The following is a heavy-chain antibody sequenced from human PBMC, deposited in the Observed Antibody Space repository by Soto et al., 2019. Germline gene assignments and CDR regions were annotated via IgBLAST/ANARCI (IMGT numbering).Heavy chain of an antibody. J-gene: IGHJ4*02. CDR2: IYYSEST. CDR1: GGSISSGGYY. D-gene: IGHD3-10*01. CDR3: ARKRGSGNYYATHVDY. V-gene: IGHV4-31*03. Sequence: PSETLSLTCTVSGGSISSGGYYWSWIRQHPGKGLEWIGYIYYSESTYYNPSLKSRVTISVDTSKNQFSLKLSSVTAADTAVYYCARKRGSGNYYATHVDYWGQGTRVTESS.